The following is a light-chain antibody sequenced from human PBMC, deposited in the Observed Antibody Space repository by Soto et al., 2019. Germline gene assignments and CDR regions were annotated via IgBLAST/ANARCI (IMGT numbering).Light chain of an antibody. CDR3: QQYKNWPLLT. J-gene: IGKJ4*01. CDR2: RAS. V-gene: IGKV3-15*01. CDR1: QRVGSK. Sequence: EIVMAQSPATLSVSAGETATLSCWASQRVGSKLAWYQRKPGQAPRLLILRASTRAAGIPARFSGSGSGTEFTLTIGSLQSEDFAVYYCQQYKNWPLLTFGGGTKVDIK.